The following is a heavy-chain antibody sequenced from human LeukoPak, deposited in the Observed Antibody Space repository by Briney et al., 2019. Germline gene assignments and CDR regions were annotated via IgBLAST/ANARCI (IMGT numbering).Heavy chain of an antibody. D-gene: IGHD1-14*01. CDR3: TRGSNLAFDV. V-gene: IGHV6-1*01. J-gene: IGHJ3*01. CDR1: GDTVSINSAT. CDR2: TYYRSKWYN. Sequence: SPTLSLTCAISGDTVSINSATWDWIRQSPSRGLEWLGRTYYRSKWYNEYAPSLRSRIIINPDTSQNQFSLQLNSVIPEDTALYYCTRGSNLAFDVWDQGTMVTVSS.